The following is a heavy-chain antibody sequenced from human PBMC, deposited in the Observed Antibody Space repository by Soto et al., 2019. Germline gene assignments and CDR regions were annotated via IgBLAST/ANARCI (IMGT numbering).Heavy chain of an antibody. Sequence: SETLSLTCSVSGGSISGDYYWSWIRQSPEKGLEWIGYIYYSGSSYSNPALQSRLSMSLDTSKNQFSLKLRSVTAADTAVYYCARRRGRCSDGVCYSWWFDPWGQGTRVTVSS. V-gene: IGHV4-30-4*08. J-gene: IGHJ5*02. CDR1: GGSISGDYY. D-gene: IGHD2-8*01. CDR2: IYYSGSS. CDR3: ARRRGRCSDGVCYSWWFDP.